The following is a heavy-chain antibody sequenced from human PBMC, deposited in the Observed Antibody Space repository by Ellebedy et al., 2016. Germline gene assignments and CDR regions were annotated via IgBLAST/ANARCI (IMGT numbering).Heavy chain of an antibody. J-gene: IGHJ6*02. D-gene: IGHD1-14*01. CDR2: IYSDGTA. CDR3: AREFGSEVYPHYYIYGMDV. V-gene: IGHV3-53*04. Sequence: GESLKISXAASGFAVTTTYMSWVRRAPRQGLEWVAVIYSDGTAYYAENVKGRFTISRHNAKNTLYLQMNSLRLEDTAVYYCAREFGSEVYPHYYIYGMDVWGQGTTVTVSS. CDR1: GFAVTTTY.